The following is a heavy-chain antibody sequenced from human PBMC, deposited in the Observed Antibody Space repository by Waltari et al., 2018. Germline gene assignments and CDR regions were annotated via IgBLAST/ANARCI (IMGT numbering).Heavy chain of an antibody. V-gene: IGHV4-4*07. CDR2: IYTSGST. J-gene: IGHJ6*03. D-gene: IGHD6-13*01. CDR3: ARCIAAAGGGHYYYYYMDV. Sequence: QVQLQESGPGLVKPSETLSLTCTVSGGSISSYYWSWIRQPAVKGLEWIGRIYTSGSTNYNPSLKSRVTMSVDTSKNQFSLKLSSVTAADTAVYYCARCIAAAGGGHYYYYYMDVWGKGTTVTVSS. CDR1: GGSISSYY.